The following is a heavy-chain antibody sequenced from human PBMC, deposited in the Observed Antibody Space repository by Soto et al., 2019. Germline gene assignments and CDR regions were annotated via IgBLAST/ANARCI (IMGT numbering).Heavy chain of an antibody. D-gene: IGHD3-9*01. CDR2: IKQDGSEK. CDR3: ATDPHTNYDILTGFIWPNYYYGMDV. V-gene: IGHV3-7*05. Sequence: GGSLRLSCAASGFTFSGYWMSWVRQAPGKGLEWVANIKQDGSEKYYVDSVKGRFTISRDNAKNSLYLQMNSLRAEDTAVYYCATDPHTNYDILTGFIWPNYYYGMDVWGQGTTVTVSS. J-gene: IGHJ6*02. CDR1: GFTFSGYW.